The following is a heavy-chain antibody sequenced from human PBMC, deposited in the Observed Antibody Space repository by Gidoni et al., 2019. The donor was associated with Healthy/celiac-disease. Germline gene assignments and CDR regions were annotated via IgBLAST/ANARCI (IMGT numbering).Heavy chain of an antibody. D-gene: IGHD6-13*01. CDR3: AREPGTGYYYGMDV. Sequence: EVQLVESGGGLVQPGGSLRLSCAASGFTFSSNYMSWVRQAPGKGLEWVSVIYSGGSTYYADSVKGRFTISRDNSKNTLYLQMNSLRAEDTAVYYCAREPGTGYYYGMDVWGQGTTVTVSS. V-gene: IGHV3-66*01. CDR1: GFTFSSNY. J-gene: IGHJ6*02. CDR2: IYSGGST.